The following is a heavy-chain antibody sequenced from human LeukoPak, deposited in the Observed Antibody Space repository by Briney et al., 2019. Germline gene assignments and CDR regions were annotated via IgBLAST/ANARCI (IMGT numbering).Heavy chain of an antibody. D-gene: IGHD6-19*01. Sequence: NRSETLSLTCTVSGGSISSSSSYWGWIRQPPGKGLEWIGSIYYSGSTYYNPSLKRRVTISVDTSKNQFSLKLSSVTAADTAVYYCAILSSGWYGDDAFDIWGQGTMVTVSS. V-gene: IGHV4-39*01. CDR3: AILSSGWYGDDAFDI. CDR1: GGSISSSSSY. J-gene: IGHJ3*02. CDR2: IYYSGST.